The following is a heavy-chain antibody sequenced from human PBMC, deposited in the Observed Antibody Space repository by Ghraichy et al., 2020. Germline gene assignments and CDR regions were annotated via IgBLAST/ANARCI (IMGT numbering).Heavy chain of an antibody. D-gene: IGHD3-22*01. CDR2: IFYRGNT. J-gene: IGHJ4*02. CDR3: ARDLDDDSGRTTYYFDY. Sequence: SETLSLTCTVSGDSISSSNTYWGWIRQPPGKGLEFVGSIFYRGNTYYNPSLKGRVTISVDTSKNQFSLTLSSVTAADTAVYYCARDLDDDSGRTTYYFDYWGQGTLVTVSS. CDR1: GDSISSSNTY. V-gene: IGHV4-39*07.